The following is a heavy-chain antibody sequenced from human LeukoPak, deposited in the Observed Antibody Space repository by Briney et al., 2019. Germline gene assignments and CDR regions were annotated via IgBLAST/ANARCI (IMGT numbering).Heavy chain of an antibody. V-gene: IGHV3-30*04. J-gene: IGHJ6*04. CDR1: GFTFSAYS. Sequence: GGSLRLSCAASGFTFSAYSLHWLRQAPGKGLEWVADLSYDGSNQYYADSVKGRFTISRDTSKNVLYLQMNSLGAEDTAVYYCAREYGIAGVGGLDVWGKGITVTVSS. CDR2: LSYDGSNQ. D-gene: IGHD1-1*01. CDR3: AREYGIAGVGGLDV.